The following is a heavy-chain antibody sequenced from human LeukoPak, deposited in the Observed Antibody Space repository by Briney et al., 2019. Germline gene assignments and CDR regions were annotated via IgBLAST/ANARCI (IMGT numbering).Heavy chain of an antibody. CDR2: INHSGST. V-gene: IGHV4-34*01. J-gene: IGHJ4*02. CDR1: GGSFSGYY. CDR3: ARWITFGELLTRDY. Sequence: SETLSLTCAVYGGSFSGYYWSWIRQPPGKGLEWIGEINHSGSTNYSPSLKSRVTISVDTSKNQFSLKLSSVTAADTAVYYCARWITFGELLTRDYWGQGTLVTVSS. D-gene: IGHD3-10*01.